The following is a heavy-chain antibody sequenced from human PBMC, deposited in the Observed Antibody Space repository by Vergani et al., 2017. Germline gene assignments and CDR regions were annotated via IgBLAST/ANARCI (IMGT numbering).Heavy chain of an antibody. Sequence: EVQLVESGGGLVKPGGSLRLSCAASGFTFSSYSMNWVRQAPGKGLEWVSSISSSRSYIYYADSVKGRFTISRDNAKNSLYLQMNSLRAEDTAVYYFAREEGVYSSSLYYYYGMDVWGQGTTVTVSS. CDR1: GFTFSSYS. J-gene: IGHJ6*02. CDR3: AREEGVYSSSLYYYYGMDV. V-gene: IGHV3-21*01. CDR2: ISSSRSYI. D-gene: IGHD6-6*01.